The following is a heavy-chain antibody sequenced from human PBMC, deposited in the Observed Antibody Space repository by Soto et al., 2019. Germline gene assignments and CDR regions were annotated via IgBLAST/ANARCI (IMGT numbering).Heavy chain of an antibody. J-gene: IGHJ5*02. V-gene: IGHV3-30*02. D-gene: IGHD6-19*01. CDR1: GFTFSSYG. CDR3: ARDRAVACTRYNWFDP. CDR2: ICSNGSNK. Sequence: GGSLRLSCAASGFTFSSYGMHWVRQAPGKGLEWVAFICSNGSNKYYADSVKGRFTISRANAKNTLYLQMNSLRAEDTAVYYCARDRAVACTRYNWFDPWGQGTLVTVSS.